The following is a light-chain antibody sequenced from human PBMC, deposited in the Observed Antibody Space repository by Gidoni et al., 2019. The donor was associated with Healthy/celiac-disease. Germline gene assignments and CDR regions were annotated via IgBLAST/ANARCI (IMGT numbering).Light chain of an antibody. CDR1: QSVSSY. CDR2: DAS. Sequence: EIVLTQSPATLSLSPGERATLSCRASQSVSSYLAGYQQKPGQAPRLLIYDASNRATGIPARFSGSGSGTDFTLTSSSLEPEDFAVYYCQQRSKSLTFGGGTKVEIK. J-gene: IGKJ4*01. V-gene: IGKV3-11*01. CDR3: QQRSKSLT.